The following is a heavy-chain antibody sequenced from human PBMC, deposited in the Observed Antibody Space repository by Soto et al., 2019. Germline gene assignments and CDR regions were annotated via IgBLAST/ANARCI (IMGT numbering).Heavy chain of an antibody. CDR1: GGSISSGGYF. V-gene: IGHV4-31*03. J-gene: IGHJ5*02. CDR3: ARYSSSWYWFDP. CDR2: IYSSGST. Sequence: PSETLSLTCTVSGGSISSGGYFWSWIRQHPGKGLEWIGYIYSSGSTYYNPSLKSRVTISVDTSKNQFSLKLSSVTAADTAVYYCARYSSSWYWFDPWGQGTLVTVSS. D-gene: IGHD6-13*01.